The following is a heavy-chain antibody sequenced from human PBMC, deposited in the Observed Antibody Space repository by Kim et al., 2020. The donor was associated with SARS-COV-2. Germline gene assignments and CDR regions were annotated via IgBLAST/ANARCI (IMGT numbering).Heavy chain of an antibody. CDR1: GFTFSSYA. Sequence: GGSLRLSCAASGFTFSSYAMSWVRQAPGKGLEWVSAISGSGGSTYYADSVKGRFTISRDNSKNTLYLQMNSLRAEDTAVYYCAKIIAGAVAGWVNYWGQGTLVTVSS. J-gene: IGHJ4*02. D-gene: IGHD6-19*01. V-gene: IGHV3-23*01. CDR2: ISGSGGST. CDR3: AKIIAGAVAGWVNY.